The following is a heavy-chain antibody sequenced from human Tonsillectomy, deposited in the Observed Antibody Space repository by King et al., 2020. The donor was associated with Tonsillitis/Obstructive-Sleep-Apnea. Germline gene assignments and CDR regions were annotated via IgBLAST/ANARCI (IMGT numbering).Heavy chain of an antibody. CDR3: AKTDGGDYFYMDV. V-gene: IGHV3-23*04. CDR1: GFTFISYT. CDR2: ILGTRRI. D-gene: IGHD3-16*01. Sequence: EVQLVESGGGLVQPGGSLRLSCAASGFTFISYTIAWVRQAPGKGLEWVSVILGTRRIYYADSVKGRFTIYRDNSKNTLFLQMNSLTAEDTAVYYCAKTDGGDYFYMDVWGKGTTVTVSS. J-gene: IGHJ6*03.